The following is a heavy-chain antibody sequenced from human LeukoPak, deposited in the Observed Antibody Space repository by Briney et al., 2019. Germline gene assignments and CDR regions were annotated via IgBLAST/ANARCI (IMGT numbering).Heavy chain of an antibody. CDR1: GGSISSSSYY. J-gene: IGHJ4*02. Sequence: PSETLSLTCTVSGGSISSSSYYWGWIRQPPGKGLEWLGSIYYSGNTYYNPSFKSRVSISVDTSKNQFSLELNSVTAADTAVYYCARHGSTAHNEFDYWGQGTLVTVSS. D-gene: IGHD3-10*01. CDR3: ARHGSTAHNEFDY. V-gene: IGHV4-39*01. CDR2: IYYSGNT.